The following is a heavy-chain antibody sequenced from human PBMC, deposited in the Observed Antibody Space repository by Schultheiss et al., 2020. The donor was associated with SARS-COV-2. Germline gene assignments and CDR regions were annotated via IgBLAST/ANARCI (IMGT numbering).Heavy chain of an antibody. Sequence: SQTLSLTCAVYGGSFSGYYWSWIRQPPGKGLEWIGYIYYSGSTYYNPSLKSRVTISVDTSENQFSLKLSSVTAADTAVYYCARGIEYGTSSSFDYWGQGTLVTVSS. CDR2: IYYSGST. V-gene: IGHV4-34*09. D-gene: IGHD6-6*01. J-gene: IGHJ4*02. CDR3: ARGIEYGTSSSFDY. CDR1: GGSFSGYY.